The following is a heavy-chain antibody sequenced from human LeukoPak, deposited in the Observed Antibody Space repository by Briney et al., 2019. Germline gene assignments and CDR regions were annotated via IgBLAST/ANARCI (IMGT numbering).Heavy chain of an antibody. CDR3: VSYWYYYDSSGYPRDY. CDR1: GYTFTSYD. CDR2: MNPNSGNT. D-gene: IGHD3-22*01. V-gene: IGHV1-8*01. J-gene: IGHJ4*02. Sequence: ASVKVSCKASGYTFTSYDINWVRQATGQGLEWLGWMNPNSGNTGYAQKFQGRVTMTRNTSISTAYMELSSLRSKDTAVYYCVSYWYYYDSSGYPRDYWGQGTLVTVSS.